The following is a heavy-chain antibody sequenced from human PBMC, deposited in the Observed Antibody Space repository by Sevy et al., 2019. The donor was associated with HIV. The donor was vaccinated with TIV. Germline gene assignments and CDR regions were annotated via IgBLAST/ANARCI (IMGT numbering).Heavy chain of an antibody. CDR2: IYYTGST. Sequence: SETLSLTCTVSHGSISPYSWSWIRQSPGKGLEWIGYIYYTGSTRYNPSLKSRVTMSVDTSKNQLSLNLNSVTAADTAVYYCARIRDISGVTDDAFDIWGQGTMVTVSS. CDR3: ARIRDISGVTDDAFDI. D-gene: IGHD3-22*01. V-gene: IGHV4-59*01. CDR1: HGSISPYS. J-gene: IGHJ3*02.